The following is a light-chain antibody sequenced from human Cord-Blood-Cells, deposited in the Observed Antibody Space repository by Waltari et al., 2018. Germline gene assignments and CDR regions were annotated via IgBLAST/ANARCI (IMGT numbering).Light chain of an antibody. V-gene: IGKV1-33*01. CDR2: DAS. Sequence: DIQMTQSPSSLSASVGDRVTITCQASQDISNYLNWYQQKPGKAPKLLIYDASNFETGVPSRFSGSGSGTDFTFTISSLQPEDIATYYCQQYDNPPVFGQGTRLEIK. J-gene: IGKJ5*01. CDR3: QQYDNPPV. CDR1: QDISNY.